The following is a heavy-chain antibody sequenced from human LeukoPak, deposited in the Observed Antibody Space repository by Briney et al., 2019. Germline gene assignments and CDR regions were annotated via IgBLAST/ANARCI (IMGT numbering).Heavy chain of an antibody. V-gene: IGHV3-23*01. D-gene: IGHD3-22*01. CDR1: GFTFSSYA. CDR3: AKGAMIVVVITY. CDR2: ISGSGGST. J-gene: IGHJ4*02. Sequence: PGRSLRLSCAASGFTFSSYAMHWVRQAPGKGLEWVSAISGSGGSTYYADSVKGRFTISRDNSKNTLYLQMNSLRAEDTAVYYCAKGAMIVVVITYWGQGTLVTVSS.